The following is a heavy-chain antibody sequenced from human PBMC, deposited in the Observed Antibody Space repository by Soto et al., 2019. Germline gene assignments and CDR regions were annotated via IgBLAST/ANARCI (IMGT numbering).Heavy chain of an antibody. CDR1: GGSFSGYY. CDR3: ARGGQYCSGGSCYYYYYYYMGV. Sequence: PSETLSLTCAVYGGSFSGYYWSWIRQPPGKGLEWIGEINHSGSTNYNPSLKSRVTISVDTSKNQFSLKLSSVTAADTAVYYCARGGQYCSGGSCYYYYYYYMGVWGKGTTVTVSS. CDR2: INHSGST. D-gene: IGHD2-15*01. V-gene: IGHV4-34*01. J-gene: IGHJ6*03.